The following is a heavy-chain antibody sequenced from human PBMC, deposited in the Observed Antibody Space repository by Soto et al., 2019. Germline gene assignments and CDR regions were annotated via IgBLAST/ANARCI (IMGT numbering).Heavy chain of an antibody. D-gene: IGHD1-26*01. V-gene: IGHV1-3*04. Sequence: QVQLVQSGAEVKKPGASVKVSCKASGYTFTIYAIHWVRQAPGQSLEWMGWVDTGNGNTKYSQKFQGRVTITRDTYANTADMELSSLRSEDTAVYYCARDAKWDPRGVEAQQDDYFDYWGQGTLVTVSS. CDR1: GYTFTIYA. J-gene: IGHJ4*02. CDR3: ARDAKWDPRGVEAQQDDYFDY. CDR2: VDTGNGNT.